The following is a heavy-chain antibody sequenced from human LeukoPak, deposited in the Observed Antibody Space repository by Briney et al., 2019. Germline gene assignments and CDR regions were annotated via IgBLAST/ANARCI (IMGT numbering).Heavy chain of an antibody. CDR2: ISGSGGST. CDR3: AKDWDYGDYGGDY. J-gene: IGHJ4*02. Sequence: PGGSLRLSCAASGFTFSSYAMSWVRQAPGKGLEWVSAISGSGGSTYYADSVKGRFTVSRDNSKNMLYLQMNSLRAEDTAVYYCAKDWDYGDYGGDYWGQGTLVTVSS. D-gene: IGHD4-17*01. CDR1: GFTFSSYA. V-gene: IGHV3-23*01.